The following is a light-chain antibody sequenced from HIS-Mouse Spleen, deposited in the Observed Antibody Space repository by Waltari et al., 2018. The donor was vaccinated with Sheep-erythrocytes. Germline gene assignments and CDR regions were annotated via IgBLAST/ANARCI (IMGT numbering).Light chain of an antibody. Sequence: QSALTQPRSVSGSPGQSVTISCTGTSSNVGGYTYVSWYQQHPGKAPKLLIHDVSKRPSGVADRVSGSRSGNTASLTISGLQAEDEADYYCCSYAGSYTFVVFGGGTKLTVL. CDR1: SSNVGGYTY. CDR3: CSYAGSYTFVV. J-gene: IGLJ2*01. V-gene: IGLV2-11*01. CDR2: DVS.